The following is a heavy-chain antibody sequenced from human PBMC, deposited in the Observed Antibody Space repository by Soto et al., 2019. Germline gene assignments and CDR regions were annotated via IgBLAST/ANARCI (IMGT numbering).Heavy chain of an antibody. V-gene: IGHV2-5*02. Sequence: QITLKESGPTLVKPTQTLTLTCTFSGFSLSTSGVDVGWIRQPPGKALEWLALIYWDDDKRYSPSLKSRLTITKDTSKNQVVLTMTNMDPVDTATYYCARWYYYDSSGYYPGDWGQGTLVTVSS. CDR2: IYWDDDK. CDR3: ARWYYYDSSGYYPGD. J-gene: IGHJ4*02. D-gene: IGHD3-22*01. CDR1: GFSLSTSGVD.